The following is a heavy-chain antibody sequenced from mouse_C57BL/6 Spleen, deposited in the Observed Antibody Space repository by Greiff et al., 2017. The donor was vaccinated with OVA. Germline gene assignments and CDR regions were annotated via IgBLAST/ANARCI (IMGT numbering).Heavy chain of an antibody. CDR3: ARSYPGAWFAY. D-gene: IGHD6-5*01. V-gene: IGHV1-82*01. CDR1: GYAFSSSW. Sequence: QVQLQQSGPELVKPGASVKISCKASGYAFSSSWMNWVKQRPGKGLEWIGRIYPGDGDTNYNGKFKGKATLTADKSSSTAYMQLSSLTSEDSAVYFCARSYPGAWFAYWGQGTLVTVSA. CDR2: IYPGDGDT. J-gene: IGHJ3*01.